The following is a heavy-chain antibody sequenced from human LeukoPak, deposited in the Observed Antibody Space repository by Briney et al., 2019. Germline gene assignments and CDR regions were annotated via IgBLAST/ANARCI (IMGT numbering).Heavy chain of an antibody. D-gene: IGHD3-22*01. CDR1: DLRLSKIG. Sequence: GGSLRLSCATSDLRLSKIGMTWLRQPPGKAMEWVSTISGSGQSTFYADSVRGRFTISRGNSNHTLFLQMNSLRAEDTAFYFCARAPTRPTLIVYDLYFDSWGQGSLVTVSS. V-gene: IGHV3-23*01. CDR2: ISGSGQST. J-gene: IGHJ4*02. CDR3: ARAPTRPTLIVYDLYFDS.